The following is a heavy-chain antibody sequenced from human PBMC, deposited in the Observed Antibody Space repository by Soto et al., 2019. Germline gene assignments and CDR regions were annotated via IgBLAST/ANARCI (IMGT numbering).Heavy chain of an antibody. CDR3: ARGITIFGSSGFDY. CDR2: IYSGGST. Sequence: GGSLRLSCAASGFTVSSNYMSWVRQAPGKGLEWVSVIYSGGSTYYADSVKGRFTISRDNSKNTLYLQMNSLRAEDTAVYYCARGITIFGSSGFDYWGQGTLVTVSS. J-gene: IGHJ4*02. D-gene: IGHD3-3*01. V-gene: IGHV3-66*01. CDR1: GFTVSSNY.